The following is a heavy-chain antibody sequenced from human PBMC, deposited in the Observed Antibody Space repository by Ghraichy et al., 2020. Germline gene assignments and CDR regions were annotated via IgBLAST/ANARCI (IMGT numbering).Heavy chain of an antibody. D-gene: IGHD3-9*01. J-gene: IGHJ6*03. CDR1: GFTFSNFA. V-gene: IGHV3-23*01. Sequence: GGSLRLSCVASGFTFSNFAMTWVRQAPGKGLEWVSVISGSRGSTYYADSVKGRFTISRDNSKNMVYLQMNSLRVEDTAVYFCVRPRHFDLGYMDVWGKGTTVTVSS. CDR3: VRPRHFDLGYMDV. CDR2: ISGSRGST.